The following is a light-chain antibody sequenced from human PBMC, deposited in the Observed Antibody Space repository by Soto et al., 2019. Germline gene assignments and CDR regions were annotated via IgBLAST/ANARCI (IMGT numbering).Light chain of an antibody. CDR2: DAS. V-gene: IGKV3-20*01. J-gene: IGKJ5*01. CDR1: QSLNSSY. Sequence: DIALAQSEGALSLSPGERSTLSGTAIQSLNSSYLAWYQQKPGQAPRLLIYDASSRATGIPDRFSGSGSGTDFTLTISRLEPEDSAVYYCQQYGSSPPITFGQGTRLEIK. CDR3: QQYGSSPPIT.